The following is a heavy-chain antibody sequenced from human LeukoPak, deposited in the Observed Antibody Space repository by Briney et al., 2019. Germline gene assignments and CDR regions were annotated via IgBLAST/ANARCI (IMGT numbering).Heavy chain of an antibody. CDR3: AKGSKGSSPATD. D-gene: IGHD3-10*01. V-gene: IGHV3-30*18. J-gene: IGHJ4*02. CDR1: GFTFSSYG. Sequence: GGSLRLSCAASGFTFSSYGMHWVRQAPGKGLEWVAVISYDGSNKYYADSVKGRFTISRDNSKNTLYLQMNSLRAEDTAVYYCAKGSKGSSPATDWGQGTLVTVSS. CDR2: ISYDGSNK.